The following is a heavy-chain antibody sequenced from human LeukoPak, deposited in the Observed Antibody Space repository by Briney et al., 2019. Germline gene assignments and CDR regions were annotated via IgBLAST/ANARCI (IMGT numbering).Heavy chain of an antibody. V-gene: IGHV3-30*18. CDR1: GFTFRNYV. Sequence: PGGSLRLSCAASGFTFRNYVIHWVRQAPGKGLEWVAVTSSDLNVKLYADSVKGRFTISRDNSRSTLYLQMNSLRADDTAVYYCAKGVVPAAMYYYGMDVWGQGTTVTVSS. CDR3: AKGVVPAAMYYYGMDV. D-gene: IGHD2-2*01. CDR2: TSSDLNVK. J-gene: IGHJ6*02.